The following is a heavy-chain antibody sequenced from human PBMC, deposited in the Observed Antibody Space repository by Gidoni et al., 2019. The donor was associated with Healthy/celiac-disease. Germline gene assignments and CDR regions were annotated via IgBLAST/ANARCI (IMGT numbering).Heavy chain of an antibody. Sequence: QVQLGQSGAEVKKPGSSVKVSCKASGGTFSSYASSWVRQAPGQELEWMGGIIPIFGTANYAQKFQGRVTITADESTSTAYMELSSLRSEDTAVYYCAREPGYCTHGVCYSVLGLNWFDPWGQGTLVTVSS. CDR2: IIPIFGTA. V-gene: IGHV1-69*01. CDR1: GGTFSSYA. J-gene: IGHJ5*02. CDR3: AREPGYCTHGVCYSVLGLNWFDP. D-gene: IGHD2-8*01.